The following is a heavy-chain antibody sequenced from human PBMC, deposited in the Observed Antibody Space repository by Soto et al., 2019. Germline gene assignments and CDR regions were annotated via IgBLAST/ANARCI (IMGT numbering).Heavy chain of an antibody. V-gene: IGHV3-30*18. Sequence: ESGGGVVQPGRSLRLSCAASGFTFSDYGMHWVRQAPGKGLEWVAAISHDGSNKFYGDSVKGRFTISRDNSKNTLLLQTDSLRDEDTAVYFCAKEARSRAVTATRVYGMDVRGQGTTVAVSS. CDR1: GFTFSDYG. CDR3: AKEARSRAVTATRVYGMDV. CDR2: ISHDGSNK. J-gene: IGHJ6*02. D-gene: IGHD4-17*01.